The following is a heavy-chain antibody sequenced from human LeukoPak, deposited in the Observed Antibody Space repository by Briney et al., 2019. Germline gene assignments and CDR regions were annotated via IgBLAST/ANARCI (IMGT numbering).Heavy chain of an antibody. V-gene: IGHV4-34*01. Sequence: SETLSLTCAAYGGSFSGYYWSWIRQPPGKGLEWIGEINHSRSTNYNPSLKSRVTISVDTSKNQFSLKLSSVTAADTAVYYCARGQGVYYGSGSYYRNINWFDPWGQGTLVTVSS. CDR2: INHSRST. CDR1: GGSFSGYY. J-gene: IGHJ5*02. D-gene: IGHD3-10*01. CDR3: ARGQGVYYGSGSYYRNINWFDP.